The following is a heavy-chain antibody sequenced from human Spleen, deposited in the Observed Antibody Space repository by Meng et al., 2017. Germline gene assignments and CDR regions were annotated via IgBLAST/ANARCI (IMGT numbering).Heavy chain of an antibody. CDR2: IYYSGST. D-gene: IGHD6-13*01. V-gene: IGHV4-59*01. Sequence: SETLSLTCVVSGGSFSDYYWSWIRQPPGKGLEWIGYIYYSGSTNYNPSLKSRVTISVDTSKNQFSLKLSSVTAADTAVYYCAGTPVSSSWYVGNEYFQHWGQGTLVTVSS. J-gene: IGHJ1*01. CDR1: GGSFSDYY. CDR3: AGTPVSSSWYVGNEYFQH.